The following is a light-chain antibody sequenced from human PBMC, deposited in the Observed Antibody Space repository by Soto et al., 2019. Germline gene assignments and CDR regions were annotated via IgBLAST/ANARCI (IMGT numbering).Light chain of an antibody. Sequence: QSVLTQPPSVSGAPGQRVTISCSGSSSSIGAGYDVHWYQQLPGTAPKLLIYANTNRPSGVPDRFSGSKSGNSASLAITGLQAEDEADYYCQSYDSGLSGFVIFGGGTKLTVL. CDR1: SSSIGAGYD. J-gene: IGLJ2*01. V-gene: IGLV1-40*01. CDR2: ANT. CDR3: QSYDSGLSGFVI.